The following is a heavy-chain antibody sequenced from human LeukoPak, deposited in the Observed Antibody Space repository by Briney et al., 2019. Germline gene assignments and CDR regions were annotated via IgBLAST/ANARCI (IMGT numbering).Heavy chain of an antibody. Sequence: GGSLRLSCAVSGFTVSSNYMTWVRQAPGKGLEWVSVIYSGGSTYYADSVKGRFTISRDNSKSTLYLQMNSLRTEDTAVYYCARGDYYGSKPGEFDSWGQGTLVTVSS. J-gene: IGHJ4*02. D-gene: IGHD4-23*01. CDR3: ARGDYYGSKPGEFDS. CDR2: IYSGGST. V-gene: IGHV3-66*02. CDR1: GFTVSSNY.